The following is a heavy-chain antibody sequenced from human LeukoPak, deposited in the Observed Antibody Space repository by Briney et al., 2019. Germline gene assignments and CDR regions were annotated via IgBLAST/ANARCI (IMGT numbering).Heavy chain of an antibody. J-gene: IGHJ4*02. D-gene: IGHD5-24*01. CDR2: INHSGST. V-gene: IGHV4-34*01. CDR1: GGSFSGYF. CDR3: ARTSPDGYNSFDY. Sequence: SETLSLTCAVYGGSFSGYFWSWIRQPPGKGLEWIGEINHSGSTNYNPSLKSRLTISVEKSKNQFSLKLRSVTAADTAVYYCARTSPDGYNSFDYWGQGTLVTVSS.